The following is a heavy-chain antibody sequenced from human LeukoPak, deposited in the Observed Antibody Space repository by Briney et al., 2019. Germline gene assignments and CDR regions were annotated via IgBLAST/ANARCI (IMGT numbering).Heavy chain of an antibody. CDR1: GGSFSGYH. CDR3: ASPLVYGGGGYDFPRYYGMDV. D-gene: IGHD5-12*01. J-gene: IGHJ6*02. V-gene: IGHV4-34*01. CDR2: INHSGST. Sequence: KPSETLSLTCAVYGGSFSGYHWSWIRQPPGKGLEWIGEINHSGSTNYNPSLKSRVTISVDTSKNQFSLKLSSVTAADTAVYYCASPLVYGGGGYDFPRYYGMDVWGQGTTVTVSS.